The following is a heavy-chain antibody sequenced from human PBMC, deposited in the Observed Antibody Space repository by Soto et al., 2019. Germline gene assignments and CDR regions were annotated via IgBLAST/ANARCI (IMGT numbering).Heavy chain of an antibody. D-gene: IGHD3-22*01. CDR3: ARQASGYYYGWFDP. CDR2: IFYSGGT. J-gene: IGHJ5*02. V-gene: IGHV4-39*01. Sequence: QLLLQESGPGLVKPSETLSLTCTVSGGSILDSTYYWAWIRQSPGKGLEWIGTIFYSGGTFYTPSLNSRVTMSVDTSTNQFSLKLSSVTAADTAVYYCARQASGYYYGWFDPWGQGTLVTVSS. CDR1: GGSILDSTYY.